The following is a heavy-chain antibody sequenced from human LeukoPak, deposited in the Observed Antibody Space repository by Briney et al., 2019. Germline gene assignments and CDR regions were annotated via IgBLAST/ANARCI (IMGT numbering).Heavy chain of an antibody. D-gene: IGHD1-1*01. V-gene: IGHV3-20*04. CDR1: GFTFDDYG. CDR2: INWNGGST. J-gene: IGHJ4*02. Sequence: RSGGSLRLSCAASGFTFDDYGMSWVRQAPGKGLEWVSGINWNGGSTGYADSVKGRFTISRDNAKNSLYLQMNSLRAEDTALYYCARDLGGQLERNFDYWGQGTLVTVSS. CDR3: ARDLGGQLERNFDY.